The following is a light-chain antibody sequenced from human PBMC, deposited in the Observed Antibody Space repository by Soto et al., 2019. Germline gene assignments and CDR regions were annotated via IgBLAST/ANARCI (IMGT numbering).Light chain of an antibody. CDR1: TSNIGKNH. Sequence: QSVLAQPPSASGAPGQRVTISCSGGTSNIGKNHLYWYQQLPGTAPTLLIYKNNQRPSGVPDRFSGSKSGTSGSLAISGLRSEDEVDYYCAAWDDSLNAVLFGGGTQLTVL. CDR3: AAWDDSLNAVL. V-gene: IGLV1-47*01. J-gene: IGLJ7*01. CDR2: KNN.